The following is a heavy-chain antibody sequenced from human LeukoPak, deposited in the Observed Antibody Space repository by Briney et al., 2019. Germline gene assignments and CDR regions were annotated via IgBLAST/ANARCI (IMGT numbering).Heavy chain of an antibody. CDR2: ISAYNGNA. CDR1: GYTFTSYY. CDR3: ARDLKDVVVPASHWFDP. D-gene: IGHD2-2*01. V-gene: IGHV1-18*04. J-gene: IGHJ5*02. Sequence: ASVKVSCKASGYTFTSYYIHWVRQAPGQGLEWMGWISAYNGNANYAQKLQGRVTMTTDTSTSTAYMELRSLRSDDTAVYYCARDLKDVVVPASHWFDPWGQGTLVTVSS.